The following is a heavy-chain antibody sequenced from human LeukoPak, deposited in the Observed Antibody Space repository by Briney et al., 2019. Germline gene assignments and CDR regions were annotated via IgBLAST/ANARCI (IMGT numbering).Heavy chain of an antibody. Sequence: SETLSLTCAVSGGSISSGGYSWSWIRQPPGKGLEWIGYIYHSGSTYYNPSLKSRVTISVDRSKNQFSLRLSSVTAADTAVYYCARVSSGATTVDYWGQGTLVTVSS. CDR3: ARVSSGATTVDY. J-gene: IGHJ4*02. CDR2: IYHSGST. CDR1: GGSISSGGYS. V-gene: IGHV4-30-2*01. D-gene: IGHD1-26*01.